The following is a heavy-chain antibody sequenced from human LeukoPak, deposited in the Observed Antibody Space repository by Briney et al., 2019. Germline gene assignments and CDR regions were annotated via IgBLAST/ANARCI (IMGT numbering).Heavy chain of an antibody. J-gene: IGHJ4*02. CDR1: GYTFTDYS. CDR2: INTNTGNP. Sequence: GASVKVSCKGFGYTFTDYSMNWVRQAPGQGLEWMGWINTNTGNPTYAQGFTGHIVFSLDTSVSTAYLQISSLKAEDTAVYYCARARGHFYDSSGPKLDYWGQGTLVTVSS. V-gene: IGHV7-4-1*02. D-gene: IGHD3-22*01. CDR3: ARARGHFYDSSGPKLDY.